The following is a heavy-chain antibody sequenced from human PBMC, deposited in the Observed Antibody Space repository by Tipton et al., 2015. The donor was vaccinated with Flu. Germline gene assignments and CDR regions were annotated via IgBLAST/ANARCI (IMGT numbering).Heavy chain of an antibody. Sequence: SGFTFGSYGMHWVRQAPGKGLECVAVIWYDGTNIYYANSVKGRFTISRENSKNTLYLQMDNLRGEDPGVYYCARGYDRPLDVWGQGTTVIVSS. CDR3: ARGYDRPLDV. CDR1: GFTFGSYG. CDR2: IWYDGTNI. V-gene: IGHV3-33*01. J-gene: IGHJ6*02. D-gene: IGHD3-22*01.